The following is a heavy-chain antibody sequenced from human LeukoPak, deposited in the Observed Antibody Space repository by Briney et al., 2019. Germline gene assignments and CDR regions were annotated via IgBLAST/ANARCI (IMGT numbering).Heavy chain of an antibody. D-gene: IGHD6-6*01. CDR3: ARRARRSYQFDY. J-gene: IGHJ4*02. V-gene: IGHV4-34*01. CDR1: GGSFSGYF. CDR2: INHSGST. Sequence: SETLSLTCAVYGGSFSGYFWSWIRQPPGEGLEWIGKINHSGSTNYNPSLKSRVTISVDTSKNQFSLKLSSVTAADTAVYYCARRARRSYQFDYWGQGTLVTVSS.